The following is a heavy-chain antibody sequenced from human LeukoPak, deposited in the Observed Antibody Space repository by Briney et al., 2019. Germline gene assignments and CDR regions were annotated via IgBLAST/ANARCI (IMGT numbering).Heavy chain of an antibody. CDR1: GYTFTGCY. CDR3: ARVLRPTLQTFDY. V-gene: IGHV1-2*02. CDR2: INPNSGGT. D-gene: IGHD2-15*01. Sequence: ASVKVSCKASGYTFTGCYMHWVRQAPGQGLEGMGWINPNSGGTNYAQKFQGRVTMTRDTSNSTAYMELSRLRSDDTAVYYCARVLRPTLQTFDYWGQGTLVTVSS. J-gene: IGHJ4*02.